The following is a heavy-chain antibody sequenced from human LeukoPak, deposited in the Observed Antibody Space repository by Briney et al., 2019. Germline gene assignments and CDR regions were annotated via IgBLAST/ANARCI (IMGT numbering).Heavy chain of an antibody. CDR3: ARDNRVWGSGYYYELDY. V-gene: IGHV3-33*01. CDR1: GFTFSSYG. D-gene: IGHD3-22*01. J-gene: IGHJ4*02. CDR2: IWYDGSNR. Sequence: GGSLRLSCAASGFTFSSYGMHWVRQAPGKGLEWVAVIWYDGSNRYYADSVKGRFTISRDNPKNTLYLQMNSLRAEDTAVYYCARDNRVWGSGYYYELDYWGQGTLVTVSS.